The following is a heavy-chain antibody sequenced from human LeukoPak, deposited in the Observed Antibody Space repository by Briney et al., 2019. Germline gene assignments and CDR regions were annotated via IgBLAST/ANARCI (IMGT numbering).Heavy chain of an antibody. V-gene: IGHV4-59*01. Sequence: PSETLSRTCTVSGGSISSYYWSWIRQPPGKGLGWIGYIYYSGSTNYNPSLKSRVTISVDTSKNQFSLKLSSVTAADTAVYYCAAVPYYYDSSGVVFDYWGQGTLVTVSS. CDR1: GGSISSYY. CDR3: AAVPYYYDSSGVVFDY. D-gene: IGHD3-22*01. J-gene: IGHJ4*02. CDR2: IYYSGST.